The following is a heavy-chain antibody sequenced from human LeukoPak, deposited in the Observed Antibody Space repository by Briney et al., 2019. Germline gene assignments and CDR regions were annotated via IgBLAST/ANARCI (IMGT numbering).Heavy chain of an antibody. J-gene: IGHJ4*02. CDR2: IYKSGST. CDR3: AREEYFQDSNGYSYYFHS. V-gene: IGHV4-4*07. CDR1: GGSIGWDY. D-gene: IGHD3-22*01. Sequence: PSETLSLTCTVSGGSIGWDYWSWIRQSAGKGLEWVGRIYKSGSTNYNPSFRSRVTMSVDTSKNQFSLNVTSVTAADTAVYYCAREEYFQDSNGYSYYFHSWGQGSLVTVSS.